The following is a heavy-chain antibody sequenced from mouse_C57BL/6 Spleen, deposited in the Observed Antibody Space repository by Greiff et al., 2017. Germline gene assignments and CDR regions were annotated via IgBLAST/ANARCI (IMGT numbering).Heavy chain of an antibody. Sequence: VQVVESGAELAKPGASVKLSCKASGYTFTSYWMHWVKQRPGQGLEWIGYINPSSGYTKYNQKFKDKATLTADKSSSTAYMQLSSLTYEDSAVYYCARAEELYYFDYWGQGTTLTVSS. CDR1: GYTFTSYW. CDR3: ARAEELYYFDY. V-gene: IGHV1-7*01. CDR2: INPSSGYT. J-gene: IGHJ2*01.